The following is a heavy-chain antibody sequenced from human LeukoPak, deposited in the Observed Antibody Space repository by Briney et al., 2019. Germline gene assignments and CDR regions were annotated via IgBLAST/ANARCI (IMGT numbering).Heavy chain of an antibody. CDR1: GYTFTGYY. J-gene: IGHJ6*03. CDR2: INPNSGGT. V-gene: IGHV1-2*02. Sequence: GASVKVSCKASGYTFTGYYMHWVRQAPGQGLEWMGWINPNSGGTNYAQKFQGRVTMTRDTSISTAYMELSSLRSEDTAVYYCARGGYCSGGSCYDYMDVWGKGTTVTISS. CDR3: ARGGYCSGGSCYDYMDV. D-gene: IGHD2-15*01.